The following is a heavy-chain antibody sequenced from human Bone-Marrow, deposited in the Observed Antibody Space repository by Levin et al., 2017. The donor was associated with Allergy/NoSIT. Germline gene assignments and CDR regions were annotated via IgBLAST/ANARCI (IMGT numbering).Heavy chain of an antibody. J-gene: IGHJ4*02. CDR2: IYWDDDK. V-gene: IGHV2-5*02. CDR1: GFSLSTTGLG. Sequence: KESGPTLVKPTQTLTLTCTFSGFSLSTTGLGVGWIRQPPGKALEWLALIYWDDDKRYSPSLKSRVTITKDTSKNQVLLTMTNMDPLDTATYYCVHSGLPCGGGKCYSVWRFAYWGQGTLVTVSS. D-gene: IGHD2-15*01. CDR3: VHSGLPCGGGKCYSVWRFAY.